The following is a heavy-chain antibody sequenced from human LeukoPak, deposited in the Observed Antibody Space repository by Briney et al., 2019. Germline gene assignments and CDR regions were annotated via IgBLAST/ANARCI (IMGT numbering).Heavy chain of an antibody. CDR2: IRYDGSNK. CDR3: ARDPIYGGNPGDDY. CDR1: GFTFSSYG. D-gene: IGHD4-23*01. J-gene: IGHJ4*02. Sequence: PGGSLRLSCAASGFTFSSYGMHWVRQAPGKGLEWVAFIRYDGSNKYYADSVKGRFTISRDNSKNTLYLQMNSLRAEDTAVYYCARDPIYGGNPGDDYWGQGTLVTVSS. V-gene: IGHV3-30*02.